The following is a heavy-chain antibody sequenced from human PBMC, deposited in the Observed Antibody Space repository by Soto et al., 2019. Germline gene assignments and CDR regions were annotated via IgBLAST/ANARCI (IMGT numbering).Heavy chain of an antibody. CDR2: ISSNGGST. Sequence: GGSLRLSCAASGFTFSSYAMHWVRQAPGKGLEYVSAISSNGGSTYYANSVKGRFTISRDNSKNTLYLQMGSLRAEDMAVYYCARGSGLYYDFFRGPNYYYYYMDVWGKGTTVTVS. V-gene: IGHV3-64*01. J-gene: IGHJ6*03. D-gene: IGHD3-3*01. CDR3: ARGSGLYYDFFRGPNYYYYYMDV. CDR1: GFTFSSYA.